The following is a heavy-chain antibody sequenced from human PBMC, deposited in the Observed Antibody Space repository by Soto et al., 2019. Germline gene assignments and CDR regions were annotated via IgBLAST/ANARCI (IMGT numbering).Heavy chain of an antibody. D-gene: IGHD4-4*01. J-gene: IGHJ3*01. CDR2: INHSGST. CDR3: AIWGAADYRNYQKEVFDF. Sequence: SETLSLTCAVYGGSFSGYYWRWIRQPPGKGLEWIGEINHSGSTNYNPSLKSRVTISVDTSKNQFSLKLSSVTAADTAVYYCAIWGAADYRNYQKEVFDFWGQGTMVTVSS. V-gene: IGHV4-34*01. CDR1: GGSFSGYY.